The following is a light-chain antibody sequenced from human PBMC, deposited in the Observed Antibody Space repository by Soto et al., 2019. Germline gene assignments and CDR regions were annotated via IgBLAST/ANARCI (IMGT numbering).Light chain of an antibody. CDR1: SGDVGAYNY. CDR3: CSYTGSSNVL. V-gene: IGLV2-8*01. CDR2: EVT. Sequence: QSVLTQPPSASGSPGQSVTISCTGTSGDVGAYNYVSWYQQRPGEAPKLMIYEVTRRPSGVPDRFSGSKSGNTASLTVSGLQAEDEADYYCCSYTGSSNVLFGGGTKLTVL. J-gene: IGLJ2*01.